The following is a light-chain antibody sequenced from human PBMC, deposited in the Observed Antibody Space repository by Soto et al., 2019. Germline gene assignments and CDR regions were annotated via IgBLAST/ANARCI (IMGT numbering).Light chain of an antibody. V-gene: IGKV3-20*01. J-gene: IGKJ1*01. CDR1: QSVSSNY. CDR2: GAS. Sequence: SGLTQSPGTLSLSPGERATLSCRASQSVSSNYLAWYQQKPGQAPRLLIYGASSRATGIPDRFSGSGSGTDFTLTIRRLEPEDFAVYYCQQYGSSYPWTFGQGTKVDIK. CDR3: QQYGSSYPWT.